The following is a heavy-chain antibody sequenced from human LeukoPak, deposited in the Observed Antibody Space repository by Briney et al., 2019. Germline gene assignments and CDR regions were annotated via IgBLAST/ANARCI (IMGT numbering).Heavy chain of an antibody. Sequence: GSSVKVSCKASGGTFSSYAISWVRQAPGQGLEWMGGIIPIFGTANYAQKFQGRVTITADKSTSTAYMELSSLRSEDTAVYYCARDLNSYDMLTGYLHTFDYWGQGTLVTVSS. CDR2: IIPIFGTA. D-gene: IGHD3-9*01. J-gene: IGHJ4*02. V-gene: IGHV1-69*06. CDR3: ARDLNSYDMLTGYLHTFDY. CDR1: GGTFSSYA.